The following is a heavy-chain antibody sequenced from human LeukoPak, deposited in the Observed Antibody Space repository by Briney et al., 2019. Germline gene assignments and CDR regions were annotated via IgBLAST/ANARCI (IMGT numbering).Heavy chain of an antibody. CDR2: IKQDESEK. D-gene: IGHD2-2*01. J-gene: IGHJ6*03. CDR1: GFTFSTYW. CDR3: ARNRVVPAARTFYYYYMDV. Sequence: GGSLRLSCAASGFTFSTYWMSWVRQAPGKGLEWVANIKQDESEKYYVDSVKGRFTISRDNAKNSLYLQMNSLRAEDTAVYYCARNRVVPAARTFYYYYMDVWGKGTTVTVSS. V-gene: IGHV3-7*01.